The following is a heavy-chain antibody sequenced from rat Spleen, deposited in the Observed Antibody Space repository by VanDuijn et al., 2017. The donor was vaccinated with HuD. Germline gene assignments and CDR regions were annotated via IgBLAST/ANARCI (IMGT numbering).Heavy chain of an antibody. D-gene: IGHD1-1*01. Sequence: EVQLVESGGGLVQPGRSLKLSCAASGFTFSNYDMAWVRQAPKKGLEWVATIVFDGSNTYYRDSVKGRFTISRDIAKDTLCLQMDSLRSEDTATYYCATTPLYYSADPYYFNYWGQGVMVTVSS. CDR3: ATTPLYYSADPYYFNY. CDR2: IVFDGSNT. V-gene: IGHV5S10*01. J-gene: IGHJ2*01. CDR1: GFTFSNYD.